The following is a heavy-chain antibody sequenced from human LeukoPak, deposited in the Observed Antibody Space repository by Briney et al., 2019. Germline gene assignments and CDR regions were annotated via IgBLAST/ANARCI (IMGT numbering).Heavy chain of an antibody. J-gene: IGHJ3*02. Sequence: GGSLSLSCAASGFTFSSYWMLWVRHAPGRGLVWVSRINSDGRSTTYAHSVRGRFTLSRDNAKNTLYLQMNSLRGEDTAVYYCARDCYDSRGYYDDAFDIWGKGTMVTVSS. D-gene: IGHD3-22*01. CDR1: GFTFSSYW. CDR2: INSDGRST. V-gene: IGHV3-74*01. CDR3: ARDCYDSRGYYDDAFDI.